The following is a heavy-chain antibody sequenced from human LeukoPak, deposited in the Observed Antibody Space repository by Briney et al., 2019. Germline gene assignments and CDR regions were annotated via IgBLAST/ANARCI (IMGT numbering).Heavy chain of an antibody. V-gene: IGHV1-69*13. Sequence: GASVKVSCKASGGTFNTYAITWVRQAPGQGLEWMGGIIPVFGAATYAHNFQGRVTITADESTTTAYMDLSGLRSEDTAVYYCARSYYPNGAFDIWGQGTMVTVSS. D-gene: IGHD3-22*01. CDR2: IIPVFGAA. J-gene: IGHJ3*02. CDR1: GGTFNTYA. CDR3: ARSYYPNGAFDI.